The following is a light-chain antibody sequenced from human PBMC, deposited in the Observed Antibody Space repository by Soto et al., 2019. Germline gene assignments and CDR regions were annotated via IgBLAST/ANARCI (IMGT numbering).Light chain of an antibody. CDR1: SSDVGRYNY. CDR2: EVT. CDR3: SSYTSSDTYV. Sequence: QSALTQPASVSGSPGQSITFSCTGTSSDVGRYNYVSWYQYHPGKAPKLLISEVTNRPSGVSSRFSGSKSGNTASLTISGLRAEDEADYYCSSYTSSDTYVFGTGTKVTVL. J-gene: IGLJ1*01. V-gene: IGLV2-14*01.